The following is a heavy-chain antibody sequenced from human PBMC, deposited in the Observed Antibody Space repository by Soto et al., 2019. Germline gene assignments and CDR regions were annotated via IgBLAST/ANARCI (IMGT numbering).Heavy chain of an antibody. Sequence: PGGSLRLSCAASGFTFSSYSMNWVRQAPGKGLEWVSSISSSSSYIYYADSVKGRFTISRDNAKNSLYLQMNSLRAEDTAVYYCAKAPIVATIWDYWGQGTLVTVSS. CDR2: ISSSSSYI. CDR3: AKAPIVATIWDY. CDR1: GFTFSSYS. V-gene: IGHV3-21*04. D-gene: IGHD5-12*01. J-gene: IGHJ4*02.